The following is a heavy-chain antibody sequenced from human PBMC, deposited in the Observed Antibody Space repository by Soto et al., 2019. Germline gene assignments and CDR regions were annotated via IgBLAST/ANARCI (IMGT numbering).Heavy chain of an antibody. CDR2: FDPEDGET. D-gene: IGHD1-26*01. J-gene: IGHJ4*02. CDR3: ATSAGGWELSPFDY. V-gene: IGHV1-24*01. CDR1: GYTLTELS. Sequence: ASVKVSCKVSGYTLTELSMHWVRQAPGKGLEWMGGFDPEDGETIYAQKFQGRVTMTEDTSTDTAYMELSSLRSEDTAVYYCATSAGGWELSPFDYWGQRTLVTVSS.